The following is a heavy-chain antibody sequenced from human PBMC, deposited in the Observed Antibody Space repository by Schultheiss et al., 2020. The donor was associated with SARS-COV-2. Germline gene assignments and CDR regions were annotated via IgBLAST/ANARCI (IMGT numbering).Heavy chain of an antibody. CDR1: GGSISSYY. V-gene: IGHV4-34*01. J-gene: IGHJ6*03. D-gene: IGHD2-2*01. CDR3: ARGFVVVPAAGYYYYYMDV. Sequence: SETLSLTCTVSGGSISSYYWSWIRQPPGKGLEWIGEINHSGSTNYNPSLKSRVTISVDTSKNQFSLKLSSVTAADTAVYYCARGFVVVPAAGYYYYYMDVWGKGTTVTVSS. CDR2: INHSGST.